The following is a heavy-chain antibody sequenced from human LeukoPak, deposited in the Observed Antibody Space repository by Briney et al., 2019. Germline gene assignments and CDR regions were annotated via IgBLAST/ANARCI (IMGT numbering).Heavy chain of an antibody. CDR2: IYYSGST. CDR1: GGSISSYY. Sequence: SETLSLTCTVSGGSISSYYWSWIRQPPGKGLEWIGYIYYSGSTNYNPSLKSRVTISVDTSKNQFSLKLSSVTAADTAVYYCARGRGKTNTMNCSSTSCYSGYYYYYYMDVWGKGTTVTVSS. V-gene: IGHV4-59*01. CDR3: ARGRGKTNTMNCSSTSCYSGYYYYYYMDV. D-gene: IGHD2-2*01. J-gene: IGHJ6*03.